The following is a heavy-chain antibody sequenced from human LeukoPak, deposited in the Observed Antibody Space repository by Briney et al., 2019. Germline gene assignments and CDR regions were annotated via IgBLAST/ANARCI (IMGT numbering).Heavy chain of an antibody. J-gene: IGHJ4*02. V-gene: IGHV1-18*01. D-gene: IGHD3-9*01. CDR3: ARDLPVDDILTGQYYFDY. CDR1: GYTFTSYG. Sequence: ASVKNSCKASGYTFTSYGISWVRQAPGQGLEWMGWISAYNGNTNYAQKLQGRVTMTTDTSTSTAYMELRSLRSDDTAVYYCARDLPVDDILTGQYYFDYWGQGTLVTVSS. CDR2: ISAYNGNT.